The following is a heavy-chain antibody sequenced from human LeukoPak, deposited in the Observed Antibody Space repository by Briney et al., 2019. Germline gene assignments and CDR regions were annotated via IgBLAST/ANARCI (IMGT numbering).Heavy chain of an antibody. Sequence: SETLSLTCTVSVDSISNYYWTWIRQTPGKGLEWIGNLYHSGAADYNPSLKTRVTTSVDTSKDQLSLSLRSSTAADTAVYFCARLGKTYYMDVWGTGTTVTVSS. CDR2: LYHSGAA. J-gene: IGHJ6*03. CDR3: ARLGKTYYMDV. D-gene: IGHD1/OR15-1a*01. V-gene: IGHV4-59*08. CDR1: VDSISNYY.